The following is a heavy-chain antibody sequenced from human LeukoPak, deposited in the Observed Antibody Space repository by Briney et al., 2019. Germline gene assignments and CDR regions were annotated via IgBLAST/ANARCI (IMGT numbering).Heavy chain of an antibody. J-gene: IGHJ4*02. D-gene: IGHD6-19*01. V-gene: IGHV4-39*01. CDR2: IYYSGSN. Sequence: SETLSLTCTVSGGSISSSSYYWGWIRQPPGKGLEWIGSIYYSGSNYYNPSLKSRVTISVDTSKNQFSLKLSSVTAADTAVYYCARHGIAVAGSFDYWGQGTLVTVSS. CDR3: ARHGIAVAGSFDY. CDR1: GGSISSSSYY.